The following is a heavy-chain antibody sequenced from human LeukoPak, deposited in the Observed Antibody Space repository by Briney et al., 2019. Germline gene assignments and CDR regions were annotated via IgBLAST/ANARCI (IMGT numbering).Heavy chain of an antibody. V-gene: IGHV3-23*01. CDR2: ISCGGDNT. CDR1: GFTFSNYA. Sequence: PGGSLRLSCAASGFTFSNYAMRWVRQAPGRGLEWVSAISCGGDNTYYADSVKGRFTISRDNSKNTLHLQMNSLRAEDTAVYHCARQLGYCTDGSCYFVYWGQGTLVTVSS. CDR3: ARQLGYCTDGSCYFVY. J-gene: IGHJ4*02. D-gene: IGHD2-8*01.